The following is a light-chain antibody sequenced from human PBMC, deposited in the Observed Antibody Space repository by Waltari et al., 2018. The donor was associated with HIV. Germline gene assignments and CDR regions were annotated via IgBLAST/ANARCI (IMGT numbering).Light chain of an antibody. J-gene: IGKJ3*01. CDR2: CAS. Sequence: DIVMTQSPDSLAVSLGERATINCKSSQRFFYNSNNKNYLAWYQHKPGQPPKLLINCASTRKSGVPDRFSGSGSGTDFILTINSLQPEDVAVYYCQQYYNLHTFGPGTKVEIK. CDR1: QRFFYNSNNKNY. CDR3: QQYYNLHT. V-gene: IGKV4-1*01.